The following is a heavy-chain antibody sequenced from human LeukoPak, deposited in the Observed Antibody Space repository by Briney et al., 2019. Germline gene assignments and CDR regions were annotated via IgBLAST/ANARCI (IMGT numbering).Heavy chain of an antibody. D-gene: IGHD3-22*01. Sequence: GGSLRLSRAASGFTFSSYAMHWVRQAPGKGLEWVAVISYDGSNKYYADSVKGRFTISRDNSKNTLYLQMNSLRAEDTAVYYCATDYDSSGYHEYWGQGTLVTVSS. CDR1: GFTFSSYA. CDR2: ISYDGSNK. CDR3: ATDYDSSGYHEY. J-gene: IGHJ4*02. V-gene: IGHV3-30-3*01.